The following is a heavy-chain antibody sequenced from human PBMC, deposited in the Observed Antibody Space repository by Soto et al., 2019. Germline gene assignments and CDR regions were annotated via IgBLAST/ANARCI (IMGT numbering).Heavy chain of an antibody. CDR1: GFTFSSYA. J-gene: IGHJ4*02. CDR3: AKDVAYSSGWPYFDY. D-gene: IGHD6-19*01. Sequence: EVQLLESGGGLVQPGGSLRLSCAASGFTFSSYAMSWVRQAPGKGLEWVSAISGSGGSTYYADSVKGRFTISRDNSKNSLSLPMNCLRAEDTDVYYCAKDVAYSSGWPYFDYWGQGTLVTVSS. CDR2: ISGSGGST. V-gene: IGHV3-23*01.